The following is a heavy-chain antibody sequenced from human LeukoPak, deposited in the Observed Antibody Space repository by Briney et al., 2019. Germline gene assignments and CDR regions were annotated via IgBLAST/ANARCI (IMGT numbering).Heavy chain of an antibody. V-gene: IGHV4-39*01. Sequence: KTSETLSLTCTVSGGSISSSSYYWGWIRQPPGKGLEWIGSIYYSGSTYYNPPLKSRVTISVDTSKNQFSLKLSSVTAADTAVYYCARVVVVVTTWVFPYFDYWGQGTLVTVSS. CDR3: ARVVVVVTTWVFPYFDY. J-gene: IGHJ4*02. CDR2: IYYSGST. D-gene: IGHD2-15*01. CDR1: GGSISSSSYY.